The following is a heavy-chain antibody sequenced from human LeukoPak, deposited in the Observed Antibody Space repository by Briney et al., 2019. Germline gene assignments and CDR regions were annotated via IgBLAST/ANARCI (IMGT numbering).Heavy chain of an antibody. CDR2: IYYSGST. V-gene: IGHV4-59*05. J-gene: IGHJ5*02. CDR3: ARYHVLNRGVNWFDP. D-gene: IGHD2-2*01. CDR1: GFTFSSYSMN. Sequence: GSLRLSCAASGFTFSSYSMNWVRQAPGKGLEWIGSIYYSGSTYYNPSLKSRVTISVDTSKNQFSLKLSSVTAADTAVYYCARYHVLNRGVNWFDPWGQGTLVTVSS.